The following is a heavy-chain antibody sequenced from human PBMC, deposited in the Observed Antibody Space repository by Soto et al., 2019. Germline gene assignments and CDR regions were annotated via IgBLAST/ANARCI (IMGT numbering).Heavy chain of an antibody. Sequence: SETLSLTCTVSGGSISSYYWSWIRQPPGKGLEWIGYIYYSGSTNYNPSLKSRVTISVDTSKNQFSLKLSSVTAADTAIYYCVKEGSGWYSRGSFDFWGRGTLVTVSS. J-gene: IGHJ3*01. D-gene: IGHD6-19*01. CDR2: IYYSGST. CDR1: GGSISSYY. CDR3: VKEGSGWYSRGSFDF. V-gene: IGHV4-59*01.